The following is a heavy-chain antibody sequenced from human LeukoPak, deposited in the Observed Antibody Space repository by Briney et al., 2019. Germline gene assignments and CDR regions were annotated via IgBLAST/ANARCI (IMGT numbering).Heavy chain of an antibody. D-gene: IGHD3-10*01. J-gene: IGHJ4*02. CDR3: ARTYGSGSYPKRYFDY. CDR2: IYHSGST. V-gene: IGHV4-38-2*01. Sequence: SETLSLTCAVSGYSISSGYYWGWIRQPPGKGLEWIGSIYHSGSTYYNPSLKSRVTISVDTSKNQFSLKLSSVTAADTAVYYCARTYGSGSYPKRYFDYWGQGTLVTVPS. CDR1: GYSISSGYY.